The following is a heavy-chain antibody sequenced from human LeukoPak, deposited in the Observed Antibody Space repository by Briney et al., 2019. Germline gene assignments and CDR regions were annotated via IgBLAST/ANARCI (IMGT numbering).Heavy chain of an antibody. CDR1: GYTFTSYG. V-gene: IGHV1-18*01. Sequence: ASVKVSCKASGYTFTSYGISWVRQAPGQGLEWMGWISAYNGNTNYAQKLQGRVTMTTDTSTSTAYMELRSLRSDDTAVYYCARGGITIFGVVIIRDYYGMDVWGQGTTVTVSS. CDR2: ISAYNGNT. J-gene: IGHJ6*02. D-gene: IGHD3-3*01. CDR3: ARGGITIFGVVIIRDYYGMDV.